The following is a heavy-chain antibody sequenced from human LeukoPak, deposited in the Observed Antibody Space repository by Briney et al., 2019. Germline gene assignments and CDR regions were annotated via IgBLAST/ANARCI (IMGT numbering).Heavy chain of an antibody. D-gene: IGHD5-24*01. J-gene: IGHJ4*02. CDR2: IYYSGST. V-gene: IGHV4-39*01. Sequence: PSETLSLTCTVSGGSISSSSYYWGWIRQPPGKGLEWIGSIYYSGSTYYNPSLKSRVTISVDTSKNQFSLKLSSVTAADTAVYYCARHAGYNQPSHDWGQGTLVTVSS. CDR1: GGSISSSSYY. CDR3: ARHAGYNQPSHD.